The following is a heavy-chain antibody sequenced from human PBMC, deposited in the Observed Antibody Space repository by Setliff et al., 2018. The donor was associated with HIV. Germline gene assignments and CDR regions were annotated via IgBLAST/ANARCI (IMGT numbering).Heavy chain of an antibody. D-gene: IGHD1-26*01. CDR2: ITIGSGDV. Sequence: GGSLRLSCAASGFTFRNYKMNWVRQAPGKGLEWVSSITIGSGDVFYADSVQGRFTIFRDNAKNSVYLQMNSLRAEDTAVYYCARDGGSSPSPVSDYYYYYMDVWGKGTTVTVSS. J-gene: IGHJ6*03. CDR3: ARDGGSSPSPVSDYYYYYMDV. CDR1: GFTFRNYK. V-gene: IGHV3-21*01.